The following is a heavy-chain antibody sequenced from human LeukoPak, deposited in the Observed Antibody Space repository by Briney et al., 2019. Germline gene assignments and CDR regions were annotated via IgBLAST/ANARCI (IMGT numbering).Heavy chain of an antibody. V-gene: IGHV4-31*02. CDR3: ARDRACSGGSCYPDAFDI. CDR2: IYYSGST. CDR1: GFIVRSNY. D-gene: IGHD2-15*01. Sequence: LRLSCAASGFIVRSNYMSWIRQHPGKGLEWIGYIYYSGSTYYNPSLKSRVTISVDTSKNQFSLKLSSVTAADTAVYYCARDRACSGGSCYPDAFDIWGQGTMVTVSS. J-gene: IGHJ3*02.